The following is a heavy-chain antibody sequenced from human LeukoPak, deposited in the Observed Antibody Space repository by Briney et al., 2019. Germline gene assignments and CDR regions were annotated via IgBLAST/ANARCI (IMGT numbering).Heavy chain of an antibody. CDR2: IYTNGTV. Sequence: KSSETLSLTCSVSGASVTSYYWTWIRQPVAKGLEWFGRIYTNGTVNYNPSLKSRVTMSREMSKNQFSLKLTSVTAADTAVYYCARLLGSSGYAGDWYFDLWGRGILVTVSS. CDR1: GASVTSYY. J-gene: IGHJ2*01. D-gene: IGHD3-22*01. CDR3: ARLLGSSGYAGDWYFDL. V-gene: IGHV4-4*07.